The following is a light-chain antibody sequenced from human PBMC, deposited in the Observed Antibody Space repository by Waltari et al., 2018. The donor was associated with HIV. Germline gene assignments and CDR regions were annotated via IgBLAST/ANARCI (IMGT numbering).Light chain of an antibody. J-gene: IGLJ2*01. V-gene: IGLV3-25*03. Sequence: SYELTQAPSLSVPPGPTAKITCSGDTLSKHYVYWYQHKVGQAPVMIISKDSERISRIPTRFSAASSVITATLIISGVLAEDEADYYCQSAHSSATIFGGGTRLTVL. CDR2: KDS. CDR3: QSAHSSATI. CDR1: TLSKHY.